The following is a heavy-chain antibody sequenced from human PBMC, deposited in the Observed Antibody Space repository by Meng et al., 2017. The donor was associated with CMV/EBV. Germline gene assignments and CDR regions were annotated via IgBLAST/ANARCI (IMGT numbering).Heavy chain of an antibody. D-gene: IGHD4-11*01. J-gene: IGHJ4*02. CDR3: AKDKGEDDYSNEGGLIDY. CDR2: ISSSSSYI. CDR1: GFTFSSYS. V-gene: IGHV3-21*01. Sequence: GESLKISCAASGFTFSSYSMNWVRQAPGKGLEWVSSISSSSSYIYYADSVKGRFTISRDNAKNSLYLQMNSLRAEDTAVYYCAKDKGEDDYSNEGGLIDYWGQGTLVTVSS.